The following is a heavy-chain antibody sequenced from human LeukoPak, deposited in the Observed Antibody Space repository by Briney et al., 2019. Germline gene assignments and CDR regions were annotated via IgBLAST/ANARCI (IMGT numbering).Heavy chain of an antibody. Sequence: ASVKVSCKASGYTFTSYGISWVRQAPGQGLEWMGWISAYNGNTNYAQKLQGRVTMTTDTSTSTAYMELRSLRSDDTAVYYCARDSSSPWAHYYYYYMDVWGKGTTVTASS. V-gene: IGHV1-18*01. J-gene: IGHJ6*03. CDR2: ISAYNGNT. CDR3: ARDSSSPWAHYYYYYMDV. CDR1: GYTFTSYG. D-gene: IGHD6-13*01.